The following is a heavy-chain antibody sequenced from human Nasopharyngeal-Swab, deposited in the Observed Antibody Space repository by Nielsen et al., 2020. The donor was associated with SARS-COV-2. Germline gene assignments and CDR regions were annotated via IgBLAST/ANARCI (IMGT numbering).Heavy chain of an antibody. CDR3: ARDKSDSSNY. CDR2: ISYDGSNK. CDR1: GFTFSSYA. V-gene: IGHV3-30-3*01. D-gene: IGHD3-22*01. J-gene: IGHJ4*02. Sequence: GGSLRLSCAASGFTFSSYAMHWVRQAPGKGLEWVAVISYDGSNKYYADSVKGRFTISRDNSKNTLYLQMNSLRAEDTAVYYCARDKSDSSNYWGQGTLVTSPQ.